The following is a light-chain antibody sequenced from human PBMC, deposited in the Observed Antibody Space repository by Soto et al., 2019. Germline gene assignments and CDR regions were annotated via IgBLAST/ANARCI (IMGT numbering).Light chain of an antibody. Sequence: QSVLTQPASVSGSPGQASTISCSGTSSDVGAYNFVSWYQQYPGKAPKLRIFEVSNRPSVVSNRFSGSKSGNMASLTISGLQTEDEADYYCSSYTTRCPLVVVGGGTKVTVL. CDR1: SSDVGAYNF. CDR3: SSYTTRCPLVV. J-gene: IGLJ2*01. V-gene: IGLV2-14*01. CDR2: EVS.